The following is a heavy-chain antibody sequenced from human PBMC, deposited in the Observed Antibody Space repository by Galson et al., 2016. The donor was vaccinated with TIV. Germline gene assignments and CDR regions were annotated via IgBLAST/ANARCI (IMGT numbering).Heavy chain of an antibody. CDR2: VYYSGSP. CDR3: ARGRNNRDFWRGPYDS. J-gene: IGHJ1*01. D-gene: IGHD3-3*01. Sequence: ETLSLTCTVSGDSMGAFYWTWIRQAPGKGLEWIGHVYYSGSPEYNPALRSRLSLSIYMSRNQFTLTLSSVTAADAAVYYCARGRNNRDFWRGPYDSWGQGMPVIVSS. CDR1: GDSMGAFY. V-gene: IGHV4-59*01.